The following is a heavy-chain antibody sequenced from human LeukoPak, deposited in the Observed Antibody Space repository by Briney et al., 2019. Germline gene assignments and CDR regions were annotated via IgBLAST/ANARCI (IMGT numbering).Heavy chain of an antibody. D-gene: IGHD3-10*01. CDR3: ARESERYYYGSGSYY. V-gene: IGHV4-4*08. J-gene: IGHJ4*02. Sequence: SETLSLTCTVSGGSISSYFWSWIRQPPGKGLEWIGYIYYSGSTYYNPSLKSRVTISVDTSKNQFSLKLSSVTAADTAVYYCARESERYYYGSGSYYWGQGTLVTVSS. CDR1: GGSISSYF. CDR2: IYYSGST.